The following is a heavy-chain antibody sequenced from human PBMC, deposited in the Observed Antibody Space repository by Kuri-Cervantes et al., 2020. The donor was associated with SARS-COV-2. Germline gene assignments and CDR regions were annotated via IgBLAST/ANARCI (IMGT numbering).Heavy chain of an antibody. CDR3: ARNSGYSSGWFYNYYYMDV. D-gene: IGHD6-19*01. CDR2: INHSGST. CDR1: GGSFSGYY. Sequence: GSLRLSCAVYGGSFSGYYWSWIRQPPGKGLEWIGEINHSGSTNYNPSLKSRVTISVDTSKNQFSLKLSSVTAADTAVYYCARNSGYSSGWFYNYYYMDVWGKGTTVTVFS. V-gene: IGHV4-34*01. J-gene: IGHJ6*03.